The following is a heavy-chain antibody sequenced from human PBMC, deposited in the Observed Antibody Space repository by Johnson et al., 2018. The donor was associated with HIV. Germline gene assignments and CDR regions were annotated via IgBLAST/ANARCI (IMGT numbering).Heavy chain of an antibody. CDR2: IWYDGNNK. CDR1: GFTFSSYG. V-gene: IGHV3-30*19. CDR3: ARDPKRSGSYYKDAFDI. D-gene: IGHD3-10*01. J-gene: IGHJ3*02. Sequence: QVQLVESGGGVVQPGRSLRLSCAASGFTFSSYGMHWVRQAPGKGLEWVAVIWYDGNNKYYADSVKGRFTISRDNSKNTLYLQMNSLRAEDTAVYYCARDPKRSGSYYKDAFDIWGQGTMVTVSS.